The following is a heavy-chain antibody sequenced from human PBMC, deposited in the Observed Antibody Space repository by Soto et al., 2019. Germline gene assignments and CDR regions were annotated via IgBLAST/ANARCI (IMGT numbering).Heavy chain of an antibody. CDR3: ARGPLSSAWRGTWFDP. CDR1: GGTFSSYA. Sequence: GASVKVSCKASGGTFSSYAISWVRQAPGQGLEWMGGIIPIFGTANYAQNLQGRVTMTTDTSTSTAYMELRSLRFDDTAVYYCARGPLSSAWRGTWFDPWGLGTLVTVYS. CDR2: IIPIFGTA. V-gene: IGHV1-69*05. J-gene: IGHJ5*02. D-gene: IGHD6-19*01.